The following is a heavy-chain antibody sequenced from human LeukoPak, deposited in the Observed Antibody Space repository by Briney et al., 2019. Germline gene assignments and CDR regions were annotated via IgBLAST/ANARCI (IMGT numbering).Heavy chain of an antibody. Sequence: GGSLRLSCAASGFTFSNYWMHWVRQAPGKGLVWVSRIISDGSSAYYADSVKGRFTISRDNAKNTLYLQMNSLRAEDTAVYYCASELPEGYWGQGTLVTVSS. J-gene: IGHJ4*02. CDR1: GFTFSNYW. CDR3: ASELPEGY. V-gene: IGHV3-74*01. D-gene: IGHD1-14*01. CDR2: IISDGSSA.